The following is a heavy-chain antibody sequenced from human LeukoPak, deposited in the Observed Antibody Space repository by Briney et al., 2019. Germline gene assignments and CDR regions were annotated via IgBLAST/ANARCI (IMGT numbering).Heavy chain of an antibody. J-gene: IGHJ4*02. V-gene: IGHV1-69*05. CDR3: ARGGGSWPVKY. Sequence: SVKVSCKASGGTFSIYAISWVRQAPGQGLEWMGGIIPIFGTANYAQKFQGRVTMTTDTSTSTAYMELRSLRSDDTAVYYCARGGGSWPVKYWGQGTLVTVSS. D-gene: IGHD2-15*01. CDR1: GGTFSIYA. CDR2: IIPIFGTA.